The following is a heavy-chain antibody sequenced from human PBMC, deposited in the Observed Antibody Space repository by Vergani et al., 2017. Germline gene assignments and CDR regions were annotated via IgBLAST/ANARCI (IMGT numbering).Heavy chain of an antibody. CDR2: IYHSGGA. V-gene: IGHV4-39*01. D-gene: IGHD3-9*01. J-gene: IGHJ4*02. Sequence: QLHLQESGPGLVKPSETLSLTCTVSGGSITSSSYHWGWIRQPPGKGLEWIGNIYHSGGAYYNPSLKGRVTISVDTSKNQFSLEVTSVTAAATAIYFCARTESFILRYFHWALWGQGTLVTVSS. CDR1: GGSITSSSYH. CDR3: ARTESFILRYFHWAL.